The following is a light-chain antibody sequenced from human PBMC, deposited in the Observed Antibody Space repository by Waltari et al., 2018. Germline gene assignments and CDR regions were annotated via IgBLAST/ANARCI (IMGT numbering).Light chain of an antibody. V-gene: IGLV2-23*01. CDR2: EGS. CDR3: CSYAGSSTYV. Sequence: QSAPTQPASVPGSPGPSITIPCTGTSSAVGSNNFVSWYQQHPGKAPKLMIYEGSKRPSGVSNRFSGSKSGNTASLTISGLQAEDEADYYCCSYAGSSTYVFGTGTKVTVL. J-gene: IGLJ1*01. CDR1: SSAVGSNNF.